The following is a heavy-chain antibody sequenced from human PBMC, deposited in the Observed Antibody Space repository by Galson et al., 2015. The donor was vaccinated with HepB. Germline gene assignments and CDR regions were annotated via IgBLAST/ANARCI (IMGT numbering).Heavy chain of an antibody. Sequence: SLRLSCAASGFTFSSYSMNWVRQAPGKGLEWVSSISSSSSYIYYADSVKGRFTISRDNAKNSLYLQMNSLRAEDTAVYYCATNAHSMTRRGDAFEIWGQGTMVTVSS. CDR2: ISSSSSYI. V-gene: IGHV3-21*01. D-gene: IGHD2/OR15-2a*01. CDR1: GFTFSSYS. J-gene: IGHJ3*02. CDR3: ATNAHSMTRRGDAFEI.